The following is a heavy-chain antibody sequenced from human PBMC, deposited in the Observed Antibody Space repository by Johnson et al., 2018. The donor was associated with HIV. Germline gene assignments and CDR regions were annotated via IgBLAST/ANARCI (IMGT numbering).Heavy chain of an antibody. CDR1: GFTFSNYG. V-gene: IGHV3-33*06. CDR2: IWYDGSNK. D-gene: IGHD3-22*01. CDR3: AKALHYYDRPGDAFDI. Sequence: QVQLVESGGGVVQPGGSLRLSYSASGFTFSNYGMHWVRQAPGKGLEWVAVIWYDGSNKYYADSVKGRFTISRDNSKNTLYLQMNSLRAEDTAVYYCAKALHYYDRPGDAFDIWGQGTMVTVSS. J-gene: IGHJ3*02.